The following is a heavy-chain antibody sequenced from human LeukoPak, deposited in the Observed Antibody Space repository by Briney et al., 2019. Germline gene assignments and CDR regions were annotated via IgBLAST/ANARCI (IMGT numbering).Heavy chain of an antibody. Sequence: VGSLRLSCAASVFTFSSYAMSWVRQAPGKGLECFSAISGSGGSTYYADPVKGRFTISRENSKNTLYLQMNSLRAEDTAVYYCAKVGDGYNYSGMDVWGQGTTVTVSS. CDR1: VFTFSSYA. CDR2: ISGSGGST. J-gene: IGHJ6*02. V-gene: IGHV3-23*01. CDR3: AKVGDGYNYSGMDV. D-gene: IGHD5-12*01.